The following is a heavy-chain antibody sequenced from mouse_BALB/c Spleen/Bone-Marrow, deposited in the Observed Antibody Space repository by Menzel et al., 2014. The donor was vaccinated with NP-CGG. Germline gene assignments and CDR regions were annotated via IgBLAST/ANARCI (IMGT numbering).Heavy chain of an antibody. V-gene: IGHV14-3*02. D-gene: IGHD2-14*01. CDR1: GFNIKDTY. Sequence: VHVKQSGAELVKPGASVKLSCTASGFNIKDTYMHWVKQRPEQGLEWIGRVDPANGNTKYDPKFQGKATITADTSSNTAYLQLSSLTSEDTAVYYCARYRLGTYFDYWGQGTTRTVSS. J-gene: IGHJ2*01. CDR2: VDPANGNT. CDR3: ARYRLGTYFDY.